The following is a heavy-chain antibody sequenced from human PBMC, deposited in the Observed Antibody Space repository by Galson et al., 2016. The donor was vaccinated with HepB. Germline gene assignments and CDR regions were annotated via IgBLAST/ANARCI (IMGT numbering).Heavy chain of an antibody. J-gene: IGHJ6*02. V-gene: IGHV3-30*18. CDR2: ISYDGSDK. CDR1: GFTFSSYG. Sequence: SLRLSCAAYGFTFSSYGMHWVRQAPGKGLEWVAVISYDGSDKYYAGSVKGRFTISRDNSKNTLYLQMSSLRAEDTAVYYCAKDVWRGSGTDCYGMDVWGQGTTVTVAS. D-gene: IGHD1-1*01. CDR3: AKDVWRGSGTDCYGMDV.